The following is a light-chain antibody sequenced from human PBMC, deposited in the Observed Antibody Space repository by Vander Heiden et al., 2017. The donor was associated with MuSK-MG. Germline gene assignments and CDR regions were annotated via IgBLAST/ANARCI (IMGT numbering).Light chain of an antibody. J-gene: IGKJ5*01. CDR3: QQRANWPPIS. V-gene: IGKV3-11*01. CDR2: DAS. CDR1: QSVDRH. Sequence: EILLTQPPATLSLSPGEKATLSCRASQSVDRHLAWYQQKPGQAPRLLIYDASSRATGIPARFSGRGSGTDFTLTISSLEPEDFAVYYCQQRANWPPISFGQWTRLXIK.